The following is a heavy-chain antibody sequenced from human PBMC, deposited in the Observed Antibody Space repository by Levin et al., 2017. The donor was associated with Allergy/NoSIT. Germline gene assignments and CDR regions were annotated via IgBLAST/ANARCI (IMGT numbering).Heavy chain of an antibody. CDR3: ARRGSGSYSVPLVYFDP. D-gene: IGHD1-26*01. Sequence: GGSLRLSCEASGFTFSSYAMSWVRQAPGKGPEWVSTITGSGGSTYYADSVKGRFTISRDNSKNMLHLQMNSLRAEDTAVYYCARRGSGSYSVPLVYFDPWGQGTLVTVSS. CDR2: ITGSGGST. J-gene: IGHJ5*02. V-gene: IGHV3-23*01. CDR1: GFTFSSYA.